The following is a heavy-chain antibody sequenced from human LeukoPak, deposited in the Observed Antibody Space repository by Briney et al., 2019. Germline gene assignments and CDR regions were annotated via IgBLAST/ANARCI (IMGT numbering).Heavy chain of an antibody. V-gene: IGHV4-4*07. CDR2: IYTSGST. CDR3: ARDIHPDYDSSGYYFYYFDY. Sequence: PSETLSLTCTVSGGSISSYYWSWIRQPAGKGLEWIGRIYTSGSTNYNPSLKSRVTMSVDTSKNQFSLKLSSVTAADTAVYYCARDIHPDYDSSGYYFYYFDYWGQGTLVTVSS. J-gene: IGHJ4*02. D-gene: IGHD3-22*01. CDR1: GGSISSYY.